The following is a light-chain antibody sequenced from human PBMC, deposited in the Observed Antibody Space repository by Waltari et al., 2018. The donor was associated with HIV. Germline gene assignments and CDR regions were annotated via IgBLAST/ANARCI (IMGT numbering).Light chain of an antibody. J-gene: IGLJ3*02. CDR1: ISNIGINP. V-gene: IGLV1-44*01. Sequence: QSALVQPPSLSVTPGQRVTISCSGSISNIGINPVNWYRRVPGAAPKLLIYNEVQRPSGVPDRFSASKSGTSASLAISGLQSEDEADYFCSTWDDRLSIPVFGGGTFLTV. CDR2: NEV. CDR3: STWDDRLSIPV.